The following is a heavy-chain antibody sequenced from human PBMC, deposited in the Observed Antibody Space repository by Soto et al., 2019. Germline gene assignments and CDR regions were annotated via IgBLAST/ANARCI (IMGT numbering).Heavy chain of an antibody. CDR3: AGEYCGWLQFGY. Sequence: QVQLVQSGAEVKKPGASVKVSCKASGYTFTSYGISWVRQAPGQGLEWMGWISTYNGNTNYAQKLQGRVTMTTDTSTRKAYMELRRLRSDDTAGLFCAGEYCGWLQFGYWGQGTLVPVSS. D-gene: IGHD5-12*01. CDR1: GYTFTSYG. J-gene: IGHJ4*02. CDR2: ISTYNGNT. V-gene: IGHV1-18*01.